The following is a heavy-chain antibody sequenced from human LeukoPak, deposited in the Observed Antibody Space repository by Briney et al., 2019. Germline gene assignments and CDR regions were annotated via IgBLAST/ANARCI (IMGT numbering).Heavy chain of an antibody. J-gene: IGHJ4*02. V-gene: IGHV4-30-2*01. Sequence: PSQTLSLTCAVSGGSISSGGYSWSWIRQQPGKGLEWIGYIYHSGITYYNPSLKSRVTISVDRSKNQFSLKLSSVTAADTAVFFFHREDGIRDFDYDYWGQGTLVTVSS. CDR2: IYHSGIT. CDR1: GGSISSGGYS. D-gene: IGHD3-9*01. CDR3: HREDGIRDFDYDY.